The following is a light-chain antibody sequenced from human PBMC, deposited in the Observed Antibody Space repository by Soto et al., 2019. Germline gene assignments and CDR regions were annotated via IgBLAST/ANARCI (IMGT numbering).Light chain of an antibody. V-gene: IGKV3-15*01. CDR2: GAS. CDR3: QQYNNSST. CDR1: QSVTSN. Sequence: EIVMTQSPATLSVSPGERATLSCRASQSVTSNLAWYQKKPGQAPRLLIYGASTRATGIPARFSGSGSGTDFTLTISSQQSEHFAVYYCQQYNNSSTFGQGTRLEIK. J-gene: IGKJ1*01.